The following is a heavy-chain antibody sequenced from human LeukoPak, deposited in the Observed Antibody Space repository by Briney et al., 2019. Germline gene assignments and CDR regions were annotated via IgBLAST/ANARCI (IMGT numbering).Heavy chain of an antibody. CDR3: VTGFTTMAVDYCDY. Sequence: GASVKVSCKVSGKTLSDLSIHWLRQPPGKGLEWLGGSDPEDGERIYAQMFQGRVTMTEDTSIDTAYMELSSLRSEDTAVYYCVTGFTTMAVDYCDYWGQGTLVTVSP. V-gene: IGHV1-24*01. D-gene: IGHD5-18*01. CDR2: SDPEDGER. CDR1: GKTLSDLS. J-gene: IGHJ4*02.